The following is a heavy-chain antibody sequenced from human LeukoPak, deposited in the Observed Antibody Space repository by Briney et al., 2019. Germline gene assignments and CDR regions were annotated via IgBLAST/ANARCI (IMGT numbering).Heavy chain of an antibody. D-gene: IGHD3-9*01. CDR3: ARGALLPGYSALVGDY. CDR1: GYIFTGYY. V-gene: IGHV1-46*01. J-gene: IGHJ4*02. Sequence: ASVKVSCKGSGYIFTGYYMHWMRQAPGQGLEWMGIINPSGGSTSYAQKFQGRVTMTRDTSTNTVYMELGSLTSEDTAVYYCARGALLPGYSALVGDYWGRGTLVTVSS. CDR2: INPSGGST.